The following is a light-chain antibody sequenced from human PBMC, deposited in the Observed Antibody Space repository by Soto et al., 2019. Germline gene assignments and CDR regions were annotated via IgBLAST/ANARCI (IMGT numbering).Light chain of an antibody. J-gene: IGKJ5*01. Sequence: ESVVTQSPATLSLSPGERATLSCRASQSVSSYLAWYQQKPGQAPRLLIYDASNRATGIPARFSGSGSGTDFTLTISSLEPEDFAVYYCQQRSNWPPITFGQGTRSEIK. CDR3: QQRSNWPPIT. CDR1: QSVSSY. CDR2: DAS. V-gene: IGKV3-11*01.